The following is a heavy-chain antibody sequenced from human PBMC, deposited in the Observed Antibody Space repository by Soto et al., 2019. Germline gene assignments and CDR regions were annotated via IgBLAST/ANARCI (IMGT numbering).Heavy chain of an antibody. Sequence: GSLRLSCAASGFSVSSNYMSWVRQAPGEGLEWVAIIYINGSTDYADSVQGRFSVSRDIYKNTLFPQMNNLRAEDTAVYFCSGDPSGYDEGDWYHGVDVWGQGTTVTVSS. D-gene: IGHD5-12*01. J-gene: IGHJ6*02. CDR1: GFSVSSNY. V-gene: IGHV3-53*01. CDR3: SGDPSGYDEGDWYHGVDV. CDR2: IYINGST.